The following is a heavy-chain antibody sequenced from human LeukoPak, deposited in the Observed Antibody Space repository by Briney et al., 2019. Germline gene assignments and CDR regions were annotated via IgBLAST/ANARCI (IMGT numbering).Heavy chain of an antibody. J-gene: IGHJ4*02. V-gene: IGHV3-23*01. CDR1: GFTFSSYA. Sequence: GGSLRLSCAASGFTFSSYAMSWVRQAPGKGLEWVSAISSSGGSTYYADSVKGRFTISRDNSKNTLYLQMNSLRAEDTAVYYCAKARSNYEYYFDYWGQGTLVTVSS. CDR3: AKARSNYEYYFDY. D-gene: IGHD4-4*01. CDR2: ISSSGGST.